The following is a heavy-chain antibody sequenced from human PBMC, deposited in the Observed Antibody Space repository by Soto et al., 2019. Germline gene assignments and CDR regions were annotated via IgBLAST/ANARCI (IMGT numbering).Heavy chain of an antibody. CDR3: ARIKWGLDYYSGMDV. CDR1: GYTFSDYF. D-gene: IGHD1-26*01. V-gene: IGHV1-2*02. J-gene: IGHJ6*02. Sequence: QVQLVQSGAEVGKSGASVKVSYKASGYTFSDYFIQWLRQAPGQGLEWVAWINPKTAATNYAKKFQDRVTVTSDTSFSTAYLELTRLRPDDTALYYCARIKWGLDYYSGMDVWGQGTAVSVTS. CDR2: INPKTAAT.